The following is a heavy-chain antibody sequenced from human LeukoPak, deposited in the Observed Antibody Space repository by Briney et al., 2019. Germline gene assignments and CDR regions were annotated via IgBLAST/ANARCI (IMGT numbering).Heavy chain of an antibody. J-gene: IGHJ5*02. D-gene: IGHD1-1*01. CDR2: IKQDGREK. CDR1: GFTFSRYW. Sequence: GGALRLSCAASGFTFSRYWISWVRQAQGKGLAWVSNIKQDGREKYYVDSVKGRFILSRDNAKNSLYLQINSLRAEDTAVYYCTTDLANVGWFDPWGEGTLVTVSS. CDR3: TTDLANVGWFDP. V-gene: IGHV3-7*03.